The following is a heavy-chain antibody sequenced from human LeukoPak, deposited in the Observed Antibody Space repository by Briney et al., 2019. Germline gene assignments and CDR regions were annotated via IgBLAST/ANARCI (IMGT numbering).Heavy chain of an antibody. CDR3: ARVMRDYDYVWGSYRSYYYYMDV. CDR1: GFTFSSYE. D-gene: IGHD3-16*02. J-gene: IGHJ6*03. Sequence: GGSLRLSCAASGFTFSSYEMNWVRQAPGEGLEWVSYISSSGSTIYYADSVTGRFTISRDNAKNSLYLQMNSLRAEDTAVYYCARVMRDYDYVWGSYRSYYYYMDVWGKGTTVTISS. CDR2: ISSSGSTI. V-gene: IGHV3-48*03.